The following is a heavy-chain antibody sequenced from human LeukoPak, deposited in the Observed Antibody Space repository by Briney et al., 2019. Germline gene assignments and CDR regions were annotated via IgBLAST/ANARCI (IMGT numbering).Heavy chain of an antibody. J-gene: IGHJ4*02. V-gene: IGHV3-23*01. CDR3: TTELDVRPNHY. Sequence: GGSLRLSCAASGFTFDDYAMNWARQAPGKGLEWVSAISASGGSTYYADSVKGRFTISRDNSKNTLYLQMNSLKSEDTAVYYCTTELDVRPNHYWGQGTLVTVSS. CDR1: GFTFDDYA. CDR2: ISASGGST. D-gene: IGHD1-14*01.